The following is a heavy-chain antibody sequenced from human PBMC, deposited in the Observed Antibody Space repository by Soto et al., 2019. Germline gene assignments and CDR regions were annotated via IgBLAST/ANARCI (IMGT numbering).Heavy chain of an antibody. V-gene: IGHV4-59*01. D-gene: IGHD3-9*01. CDR1: GGSITSYY. CDR2: IYSGGSI. CDR3: ARVDIGVYAFDI. J-gene: IGHJ3*02. Sequence: SETLSLTCPVSGGSITSYYWRWIWQSPGKGLEWIGYIYSGGSISYNPSLRSRVTILLDTSKNQFSLRLTSATAADTAVYYCARVDIGVYAFDIWGHGTMVTVSS.